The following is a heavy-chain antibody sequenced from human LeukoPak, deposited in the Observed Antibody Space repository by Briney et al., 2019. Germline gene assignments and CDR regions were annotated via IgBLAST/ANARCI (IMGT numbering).Heavy chain of an antibody. J-gene: IGHJ4*02. CDR2: IKQDGSEE. CDR1: GFTFSNYW. D-gene: IGHD6-6*01. CDR3: ARWATSFDF. V-gene: IGHV3-7*01. Sequence: GGSLRLSCAASGFTFSNYWMSWVRQAPGKGLEWVANIKQDGSEEYYLDSVTGRFTISRDNAKNSLYLQMNSLRAEDTAVYYCARWATSFDFRGQGTLVTVSS.